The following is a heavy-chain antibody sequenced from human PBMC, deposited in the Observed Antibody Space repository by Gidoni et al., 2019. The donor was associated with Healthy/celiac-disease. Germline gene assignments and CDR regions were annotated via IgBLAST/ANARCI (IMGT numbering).Heavy chain of an antibody. Sequence: EVQLVESGGGLVKPGGSLRLACAASGFTFSNAWVSWVRQAPGKGLEWVGRFKSKTDGGTTDYAAPVKGRFTISRDDSKNTLYLQMNSLKTEDTAVYYCTCHPYYYGMDVWGQGTTVTVSS. CDR2: FKSKTDGGTT. CDR3: TCHPYYYGMDV. CDR1: GFTFSNAW. J-gene: IGHJ6*02. V-gene: IGHV3-15*01.